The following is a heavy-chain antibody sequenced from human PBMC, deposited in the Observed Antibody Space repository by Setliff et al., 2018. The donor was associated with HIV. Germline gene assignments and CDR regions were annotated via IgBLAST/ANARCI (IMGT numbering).Heavy chain of an antibody. CDR2: VHNSWGT. J-gene: IGHJ6*03. CDR1: GDSMNRYY. D-gene: IGHD5-18*01. Sequence: SETLSLTCNVSGDSMNRYYWGWIRQSPGKGLEWVGNVHNSWGTNYNPSLKSRVSISVETSKNQFSLNVNSVTAPDTAVYYCVRHTRDTSLAHYYYYIDVWGKGTTVTVSS. CDR3: VRHTRDTSLAHYYYYIDV. V-gene: IGHV4-39*01.